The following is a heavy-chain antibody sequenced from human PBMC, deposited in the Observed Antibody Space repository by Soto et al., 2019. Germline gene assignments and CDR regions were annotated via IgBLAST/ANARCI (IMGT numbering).Heavy chain of an antibody. CDR3: ARHSSAATYSSIHY. J-gene: IGHJ4*02. CDR2: IYLSGTT. V-gene: IGHV4-39*01. D-gene: IGHD2-2*01. CDR1: GAPIRSTNYY. Sequence: SETLSLTCTVSGAPIRSTNYYWGWIRQPPGKGLEWIGNIYLSGTTHYDPSLKSRVTISVDTSKNQFSLQLTSVTAADTAVYYCARHSSAATYSSIHYWGPGTLVTVYS.